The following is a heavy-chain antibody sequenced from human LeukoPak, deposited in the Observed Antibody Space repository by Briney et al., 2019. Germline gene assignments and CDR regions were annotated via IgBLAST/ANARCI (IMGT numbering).Heavy chain of an antibody. J-gene: IGHJ6*03. CDR1: GFTVSSNC. CDR2: IYSGGST. CDR3: ARNGYYYDSSGYYGYYMDV. V-gene: IGHV3-53*01. Sequence: GGSLRLSCAASGFTVSSNCMSWVRQAPGKGLEWVSVIYSGGSTYYADSVKGRFTISRDNSKNTLYLQMNSLRAEDTAVYYCARNGYYYDSSGYYGYYMDVWGKGTTVTVPS. D-gene: IGHD3-22*01.